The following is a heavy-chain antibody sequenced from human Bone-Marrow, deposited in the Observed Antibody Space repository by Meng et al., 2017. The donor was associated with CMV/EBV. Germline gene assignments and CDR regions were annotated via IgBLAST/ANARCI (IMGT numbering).Heavy chain of an antibody. CDR3: ARGAVVPAAIGDLTRNWFDP. J-gene: IGHJ5*02. V-gene: IGHV1-2*02. D-gene: IGHD2-2*01. CDR1: GYTFTDYH. CDR2: ISPKSGDT. Sequence: QVPLGQSWAEVKKPGASGKVACKASGYTFTDYHLHWVRQAPGQGLEWMGWISPKSGDTKYVQKFQGRVTMTRDTSIRTVYMELSRLRSDDTAVYYCARGAVVPAAIGDLTRNWFDPWGQGTLVTVSS.